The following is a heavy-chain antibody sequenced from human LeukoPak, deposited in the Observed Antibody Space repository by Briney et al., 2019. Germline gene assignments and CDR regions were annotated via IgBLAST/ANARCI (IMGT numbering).Heavy chain of an antibody. J-gene: IGHJ6*03. CDR2: INWNGGST. CDR1: GFTFEDYG. V-gene: IGHV3-20*04. D-gene: IGHD2-2*01. CDR3: ARKYCSSTSCYYYSYMDV. Sequence: GGSLRLSCAASGFTFEDYGMSWVRQAPGKGLEWVSGINWNGGSTGYADSVKGRFTISRDNAKNSLYLQMNSLRAEDTALYYCARKYCSSTSCYYYSYMDVWGKGTTVTVSS.